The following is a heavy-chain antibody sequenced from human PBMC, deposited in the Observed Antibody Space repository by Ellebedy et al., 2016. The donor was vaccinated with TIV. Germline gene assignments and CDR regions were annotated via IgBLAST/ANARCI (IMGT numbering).Heavy chain of an antibody. CDR3: ARDGVTTRFSLFDY. J-gene: IGHJ4*02. V-gene: IGHV3-7*01. CDR1: GFTFSTYW. CDR2: IKQDGSEK. D-gene: IGHD4-11*01. Sequence: GESLKISCAASGFTFSTYWMNWVRQAPGKGLEWVANIKQDGSEKNYVDSVKGRFTISRDNAKISLYLQMNSLRVEDTAVYYCARDGVTTRFSLFDYWGQGTLVTVSS.